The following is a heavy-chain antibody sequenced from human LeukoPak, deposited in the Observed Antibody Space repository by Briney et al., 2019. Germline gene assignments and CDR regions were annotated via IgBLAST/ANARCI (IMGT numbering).Heavy chain of an antibody. CDR1: GYTFTSYV. V-gene: IGHV1-18*01. CDR2: ISAYNGNT. J-gene: IGHJ6*02. D-gene: IGHD4-17*01. CDR3: ARDGYGDYQQDYYYYYGMDV. Sequence: ASMKVSCKSSGYTFTSYVISWERHAPGQGLEWMGWISAYNGNTNYAQKLQDRVTMTTDTSTSTAYMELRSLRSDDTAVYYCARDGYGDYQQDYYYYYGMDVWGQGTTVTVSS.